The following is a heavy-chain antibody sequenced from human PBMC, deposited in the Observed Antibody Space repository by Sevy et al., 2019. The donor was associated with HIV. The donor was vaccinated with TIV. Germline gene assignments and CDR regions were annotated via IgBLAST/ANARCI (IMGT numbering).Heavy chain of an antibody. D-gene: IGHD6-13*01. CDR2: ISSGSSYT. Sequence: GGSLRLSCAASGFTFSDYYMSWIRQAPGKGLEWVSYISSGSSYTNYAASVKGRFTISRDNARNSLYLQMNSLRAEDTAVYYCAKDSRVYSSSHFDYWGQGIRVTVSS. J-gene: IGHJ4*02. CDR1: GFTFSDYY. CDR3: AKDSRVYSSSHFDY. V-gene: IGHV3-11*06.